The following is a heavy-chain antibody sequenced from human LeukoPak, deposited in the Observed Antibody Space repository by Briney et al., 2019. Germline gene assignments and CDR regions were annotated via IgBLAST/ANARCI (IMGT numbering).Heavy chain of an antibody. CDR3: ARGFEVVAATPMFDP. J-gene: IGHJ5*02. V-gene: IGHV4-34*01. CDR1: GVSFSGFY. CDR2: INHSGST. Sequence: SETLSLTCAVYGVSFSGFYWSWIRQPPGKGLEWVGEINHSGSTNYNPSLKSRVTISVDTSKNQFSLKLSSVTAADTAVYDCARGFEVVAATPMFDPWGQGTLVTVSS. D-gene: IGHD2-15*01.